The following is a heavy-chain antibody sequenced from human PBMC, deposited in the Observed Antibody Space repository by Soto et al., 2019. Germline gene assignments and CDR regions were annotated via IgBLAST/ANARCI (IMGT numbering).Heavy chain of an antibody. CDR1: GGSISSGGYY. J-gene: IGHJ6*02. D-gene: IGHD2-15*01. Sequence: SETLSLTCTVSGGSISSGGYYWSWIRQHPGKGLEWIGYIYYSGSTYYNPSLKSRVTISVDTSKNQFSQKLSSVTVAVTAVYYCARDSPLVAATYDYCGMVVWGQGTTVTVSS. CDR2: IYYSGST. CDR3: ARDSPLVAATYDYCGMVV. V-gene: IGHV4-31*03.